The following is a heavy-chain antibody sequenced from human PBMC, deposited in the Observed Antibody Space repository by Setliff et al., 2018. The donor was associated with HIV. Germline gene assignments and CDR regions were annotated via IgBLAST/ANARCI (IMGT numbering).Heavy chain of an antibody. CDR2: IIPIFGTA. CDR3: ARSPRDSSGWDESYFDQ. V-gene: IGHV1-69*05. CDR1: GGTFSSYA. J-gene: IGHJ4*02. Sequence: SVKVSCKASGGTFSSYAISWVRQAPGQGLEWMGGIIPIFGTANSAQKFQGRVTITTDESTSTAYMELSRLRSDDTAVYYCARSPRDSSGWDESYFDQWGQGTLVTVSS. D-gene: IGHD6-19*01.